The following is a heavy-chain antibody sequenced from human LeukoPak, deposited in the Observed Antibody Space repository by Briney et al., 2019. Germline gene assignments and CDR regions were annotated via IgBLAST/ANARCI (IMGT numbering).Heavy chain of an antibody. D-gene: IGHD4/OR15-4a*01. V-gene: IGHV3-30*19. J-gene: IGHJ4*02. CDR2: ISYDGSKK. CDR1: GFTFKSYG. Sequence: GRSLRLSCVASGFTFKSYGMHWVRQAPGKGLEWVAIISYDGSKKYYADSVKGRFTISRDNSKNTLYLQMNSLRAEDTAVYYCAREEYGAFFFDYWGQGTLVTVSS. CDR3: AREEYGAFFFDY.